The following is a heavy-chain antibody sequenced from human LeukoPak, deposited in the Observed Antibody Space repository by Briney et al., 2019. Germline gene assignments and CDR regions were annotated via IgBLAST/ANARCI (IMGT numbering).Heavy chain of an antibody. Sequence: PGGSLRLSCAASGFTFSSYGMHWVRQAPGKGLEWVSVIYSGGSTYYADSVKGRFTISRDNSKNTLYLQMNSLRAEDTAVYYCATSYGQRVLFDYWGQGTLVTVSS. D-gene: IGHD4-17*01. CDR1: GFTFSSYG. CDR2: IYSGGST. V-gene: IGHV3-NL1*01. CDR3: ATSYGQRVLFDY. J-gene: IGHJ4*02.